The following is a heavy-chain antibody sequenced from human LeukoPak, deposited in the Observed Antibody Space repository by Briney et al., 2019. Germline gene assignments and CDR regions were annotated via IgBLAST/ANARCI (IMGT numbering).Heavy chain of an antibody. CDR1: GYTFTSYG. Sequence: ASVKVSCKASGYTFTSYGISWVRQAPGQGLEWMGWISAYNGNINYAQKLQGRVTMTTDTSTSTAYMELRSLRSEDTAVYYCARAISDSTGYYAYYFDSWGQGTLVTVSS. V-gene: IGHV1-18*01. D-gene: IGHD3-22*01. CDR2: ISAYNGNI. J-gene: IGHJ4*02. CDR3: ARAISDSTGYYAYYFDS.